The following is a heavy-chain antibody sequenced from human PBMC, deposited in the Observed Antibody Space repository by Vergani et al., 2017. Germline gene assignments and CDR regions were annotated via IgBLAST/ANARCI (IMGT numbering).Heavy chain of an antibody. CDR3: ARASVETAKYFDY. J-gene: IGHJ4*02. Sequence: EVQLVESGGGLVQPGGSLRLSCAASGFTFSSYWMSWVRQAPGKGLEWVANIKQDGSEKYYVDSVKGRFTISRDNAKNSLYLQMNSLRAEDTAVYYCARASVETAKYFDYWGQGTLVTVSS. V-gene: IGHV3-7*01. CDR1: GFTFSSYW. D-gene: IGHD5-18*01. CDR2: IKQDGSEK.